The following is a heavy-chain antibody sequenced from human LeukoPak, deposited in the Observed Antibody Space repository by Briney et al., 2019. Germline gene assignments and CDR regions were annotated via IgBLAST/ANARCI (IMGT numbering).Heavy chain of an antibody. CDR1: GYSFTSYW. CDR2: IYPGDSDT. Sequence: GGSLKISCKGSGYSFTSYWIGWVRQMPGKGLEWMGIIYPGDSDTRYSPSFQGQVTISADKSISTAYLQWSSLKASDTAMYYCARQTEDSSGYYEVYYFDYWGQGTLVTVSS. J-gene: IGHJ4*02. D-gene: IGHD3-22*01. V-gene: IGHV5-51*01. CDR3: ARQTEDSSGYYEVYYFDY.